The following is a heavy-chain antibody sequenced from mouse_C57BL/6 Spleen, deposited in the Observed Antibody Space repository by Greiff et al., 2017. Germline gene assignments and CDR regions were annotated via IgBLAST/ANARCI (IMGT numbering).Heavy chain of an antibody. CDR3: ARGAQATALDY. D-gene: IGHD3-2*02. Sequence: QVQLQQSGAELAKPGASVKLSCKASGYTFTSYWMHWVKQRPGQGLEWIGYINPSSGYPKYNQKFKDKATLTADKSSSTAYMQLSSLTSEDSAVYYCARGAQATALDYWGQGTTLTVSS. CDR2: INPSSGYP. V-gene: IGHV1-7*01. J-gene: IGHJ2*01. CDR1: GYTFTSYW.